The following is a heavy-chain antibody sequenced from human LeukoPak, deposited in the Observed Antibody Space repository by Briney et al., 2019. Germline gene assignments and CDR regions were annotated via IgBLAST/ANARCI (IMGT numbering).Heavy chain of an antibody. D-gene: IGHD5-18*01. Sequence: GGSLRLSCVASGFTFSSYAMSWVRQAPGKGLEWVSAISGSGGSTYYADSVKGRFTISRDNSKNTLYLQMNSLRAEDTAVYYCAKDTWIQLWSPYYYGMDVWGQGTTVTVSS. CDR1: GFTFSSYA. J-gene: IGHJ6*02. CDR2: ISGSGGST. CDR3: AKDTWIQLWSPYYYGMDV. V-gene: IGHV3-23*01.